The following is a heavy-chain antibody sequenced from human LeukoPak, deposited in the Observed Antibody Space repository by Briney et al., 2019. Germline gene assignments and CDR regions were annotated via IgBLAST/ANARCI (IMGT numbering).Heavy chain of an antibody. Sequence: GGSLRLSCAASGFTFSSYWMHWVRQAPGKGLVWVSRINSDGSSTSYADSVKGRFTISRDNAKNTLYLQMNSLRAEDTAVYYCANSGWYPYFDYWGQGTLVTVSS. J-gene: IGHJ4*02. D-gene: IGHD6-19*01. CDR1: GFTFSSYW. CDR2: INSDGSST. V-gene: IGHV3-74*01. CDR3: ANSGWYPYFDY.